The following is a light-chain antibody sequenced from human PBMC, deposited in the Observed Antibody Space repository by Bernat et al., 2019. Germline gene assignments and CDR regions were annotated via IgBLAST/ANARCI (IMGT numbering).Light chain of an antibody. CDR2: SAS. V-gene: IGKV1-16*02. J-gene: IGKJ1*01. CDR1: QDISIS. CDR3: QQYHVYPPT. Sequence: DIQMTQSPTLLSASVGDKVTITCRASQDISISLAWFQQKPGIAPKSLIYSASILQSEFPSKFSGSGYGTDFSLTISSLHPGDSATYYCQQYHVYPPTFGQGTKVEIK.